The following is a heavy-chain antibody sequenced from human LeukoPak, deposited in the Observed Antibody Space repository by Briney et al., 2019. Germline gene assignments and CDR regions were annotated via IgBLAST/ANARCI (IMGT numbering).Heavy chain of an antibody. V-gene: IGHV3-74*01. CDR3: AKKLDSSGYYFDY. CDR2: IKSDGSTT. Sequence: GGSLRLSCAASGFTFSSYWMHWVRQAPGKGLVWVSLIKSDGSTTNYADSVKGRFTISRDNSKNTLYLQMNSLRAEDTAVYYCAKKLDSSGYYFDYWGQGTLVTVSS. CDR1: GFTFSSYW. D-gene: IGHD3-22*01. J-gene: IGHJ4*02.